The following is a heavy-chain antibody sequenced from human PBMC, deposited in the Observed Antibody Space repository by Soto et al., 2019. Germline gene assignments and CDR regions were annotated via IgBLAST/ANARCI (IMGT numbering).Heavy chain of an antibody. CDR3: ARGEGDGYNFDY. J-gene: IGHJ4*02. V-gene: IGHV1-8*01. Sequence: GPSVKVSCKASGYTFTSYDINWVRQATGQGLEWMGWMNPNSVNTGYAQKFQGRVTMTRNTSISTAYMELSSLRSEDTAVYYCARGEGDGYNFDYWGQGTLVTVSS. D-gene: IGHD5-12*01. CDR1: GYTFTSYD. CDR2: MNPNSVNT.